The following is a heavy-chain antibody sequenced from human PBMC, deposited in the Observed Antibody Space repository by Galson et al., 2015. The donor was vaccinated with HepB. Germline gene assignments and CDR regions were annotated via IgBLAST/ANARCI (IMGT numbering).Heavy chain of an antibody. Sequence: ETLSLTCAVYGGSFSGYYWSWIRQPPGKGLEWIGEINHSGSTNYNPSLKSRVTISVDTSKNQFSLKLSSVTAADTAVYYCASLFPRGDYYYYGMDVWGQGTTVTVSS. CDR1: GGSFSGYY. D-gene: IGHD3-10*01. CDR3: ASLFPRGDYYYYGMDV. CDR2: INHSGST. J-gene: IGHJ6*02. V-gene: IGHV4-34*01.